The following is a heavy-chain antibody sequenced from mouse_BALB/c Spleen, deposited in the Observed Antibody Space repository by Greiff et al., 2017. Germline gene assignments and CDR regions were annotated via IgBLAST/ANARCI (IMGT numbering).Heavy chain of an antibody. CDR3: AVYSHRAMDY. Sequence: QVQLQQSGAELARPGASVKMSCKASGYTFTSYTMHWVKQRPGQGLEWIGYINPSSGYTNYNQKFKDKATLTADKSSSTAYMQLSSLTSEDSAVYYCAVYSHRAMDYWGQGTSVTVSS. J-gene: IGHJ4*01. D-gene: IGHD2-12*01. CDR1: GYTFTSYT. CDR2: INPSSGYT. V-gene: IGHV1-4*01.